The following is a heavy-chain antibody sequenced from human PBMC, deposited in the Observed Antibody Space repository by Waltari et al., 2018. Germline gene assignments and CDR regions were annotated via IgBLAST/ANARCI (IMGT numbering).Heavy chain of an antibody. CDR2: IYYSGGT. D-gene: IGHD1-20*01. V-gene: IGHV4-39*01. CDR1: GGSISSSSYY. J-gene: IGHJ4*02. CDR3: ARRPYNWNYFDY. Sequence: QLQLQESGPGLVKPSETLSLTCTVSGGSISSSSYYWGWIRQPPGKGLEWIGSIYYSGGTYYNPSLKSRVTISVDTSKNQFSLKLSSVTAADTAGYYCARRPYNWNYFDYWGQGTLVTVSS.